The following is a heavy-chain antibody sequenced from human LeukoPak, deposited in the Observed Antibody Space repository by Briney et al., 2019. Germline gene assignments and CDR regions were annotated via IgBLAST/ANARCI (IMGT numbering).Heavy chain of an antibody. CDR2: ISGSGGST. J-gene: IGHJ6*02. V-gene: IGHV3-23*01. CDR3: ARDKGYYDSSGYYPYYYYYGMDV. Sequence: GGSLRLSCAASGFTFSSYAMSWVRQAPGKGLEWVSAISGSGGSTYYADSVKGRFTISRDNSKNTLYLQMNSLRAEDTAVYYCARDKGYYDSSGYYPYYYYYGMDVWGQGTTVTVSS. CDR1: GFTFSSYA. D-gene: IGHD3-22*01.